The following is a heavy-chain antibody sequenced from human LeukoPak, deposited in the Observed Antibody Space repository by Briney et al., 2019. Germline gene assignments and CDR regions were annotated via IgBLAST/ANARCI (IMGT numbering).Heavy chain of an antibody. CDR3: ARAAVARRPLGY. D-gene: IGHD6-19*01. CDR1: GYTLTELS. V-gene: IGHV1-24*01. CDR2: FDPEDGET. Sequence: ASVKVSCKVSGYTLTELSMHWVRQAPGKGLEWMGGFDPEDGETIYAQKFQGRVTMTRNTSISTAYMELSSLRSEDTAVYYCARAAVARRPLGYWGQGTLVTVSS. J-gene: IGHJ4*02.